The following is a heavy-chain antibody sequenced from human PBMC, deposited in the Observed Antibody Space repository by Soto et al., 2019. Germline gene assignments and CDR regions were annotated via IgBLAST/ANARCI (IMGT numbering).Heavy chain of an antibody. D-gene: IGHD3-22*01. Sequence: PSETLSLTCTVSGVSISSYYSSWIRQPAGNGLEWIERIYTSGSTNYNPSLKSRVTMSVDTSKNQFSLKLSSVTAADTAVYYCARGGYDSSGYYLVYFDYWGQGTLVNVSS. J-gene: IGHJ4*02. CDR2: IYTSGST. CDR3: ARGGYDSSGYYLVYFDY. CDR1: GVSISSYY. V-gene: IGHV4-4*07.